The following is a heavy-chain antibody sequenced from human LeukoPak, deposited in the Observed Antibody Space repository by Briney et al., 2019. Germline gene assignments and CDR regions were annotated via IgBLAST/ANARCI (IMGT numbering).Heavy chain of an antibody. V-gene: IGHV3-23*01. CDR2: ISGSGGST. J-gene: IGHJ4*02. CDR1: GFTFSSYA. D-gene: IGHD5-12*01. Sequence: GGSLRLSCAASGFTFSSYAMSWVRQAPGKGLEWVSAISGSGGSTYYADSVKGRFTISRDDSKNTLYLQMNSLRAEDTAVYYCAKDRPSGYDPGDFDYWGQGTLVTVSS. CDR3: AKDRPSGYDPGDFDY.